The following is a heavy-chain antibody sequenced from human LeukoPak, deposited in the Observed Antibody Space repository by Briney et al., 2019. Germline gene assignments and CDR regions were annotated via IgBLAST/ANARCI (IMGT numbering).Heavy chain of an antibody. V-gene: IGHV1-69*05. CDR1: GGTFSSYA. CDR2: IIPIFGTA. D-gene: IGHD1-14*01. J-gene: IGHJ5*02. Sequence: SVKVSCKASGGTFSSYAISWVRQAPGQGLEWMGRIIPIFGTANYAQKFQGRITITTDESTSTAYMELSSLRSEDTAVYYCARGPDVPATGDWFDPWGQGTLVTVSS. CDR3: ARGPDVPATGDWFDP.